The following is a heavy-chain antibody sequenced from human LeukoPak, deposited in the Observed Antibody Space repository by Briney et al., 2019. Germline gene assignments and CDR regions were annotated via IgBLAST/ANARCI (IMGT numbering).Heavy chain of an antibody. CDR3: ASPYCSTTSCSTLHDF. Sequence: PGRSLRLSCAASGFTFSSYGMHWVRQAPGKGLEWVANIKQDGAEKYYVDSVKGRFTISRDNAKSSLYLQMNSLRAEDTAVYYCASPYCSTTSCSTLHDFWGQGTLVTVSS. J-gene: IGHJ4*02. CDR2: IKQDGAEK. CDR1: GFTFSSYG. V-gene: IGHV3-7*01. D-gene: IGHD2-2*01.